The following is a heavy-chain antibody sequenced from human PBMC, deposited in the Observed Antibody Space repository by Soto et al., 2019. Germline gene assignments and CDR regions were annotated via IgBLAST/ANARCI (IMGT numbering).Heavy chain of an antibody. D-gene: IGHD3-22*01. CDR3: TTDARIVVVTYNGFDI. Sequence: GGSLRLSCAASGFNFRNAWMSWVRQAPGKGLEWVGRIKSKTDGGTTDYAAPVKGRFTISRDDSKNTLYLQTNSLKTEDTAVYYCTTDARIVVVTYNGFDIWGQGTMVTVSS. J-gene: IGHJ3*02. CDR1: GFNFRNAW. CDR2: IKSKTDGGTT. V-gene: IGHV3-15*01.